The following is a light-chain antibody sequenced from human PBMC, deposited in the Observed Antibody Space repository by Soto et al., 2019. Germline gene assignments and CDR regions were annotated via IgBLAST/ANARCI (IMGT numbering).Light chain of an antibody. J-gene: IGLJ2*01. CDR2: EVS. CDR3: SSYTSSSVV. V-gene: IGLV2-14*01. CDR1: SSDVGGYNY. Sequence: QSVLTQPASVSRSPGQSITISCTGTSSDVGGYNYVSWYQQHPGKAPKLMIYEVSNRPSGVSNRFSGSKSGNTASLTISGLQAEDEADYYCSSYTSSSVVFGGGTQLTVL.